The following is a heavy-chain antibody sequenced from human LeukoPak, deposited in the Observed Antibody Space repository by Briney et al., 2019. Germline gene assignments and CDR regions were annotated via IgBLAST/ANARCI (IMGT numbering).Heavy chain of an antibody. CDR1: GDSVSSNSAT. Sequence: SQTLSLTCAISGDSVSSNSATWNWIRQSPSRGLEWLGRTYYTSKWYYDYAVSVKSRITINPDTSKNQFSLQLNSVTPEDTAVYYCTRGPEIVTGAFDIWGQGTMVTVSS. V-gene: IGHV6-1*01. CDR3: TRGPEIVTGAFDI. D-gene: IGHD2-15*01. CDR2: TYYTSKWYY. J-gene: IGHJ3*02.